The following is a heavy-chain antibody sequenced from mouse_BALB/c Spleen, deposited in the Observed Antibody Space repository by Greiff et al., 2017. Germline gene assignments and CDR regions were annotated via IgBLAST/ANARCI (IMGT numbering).Heavy chain of an antibody. Sequence: EVMLVESGGGLAKPGGSLKLSCAASGFTFSSYAMSWVRQSPEKRLEWVAEISSGGSYTYYPDTVTGRFTISRDNAKNTLYLEMSSLRSEDTAMYYCAREGSSGYGAYWGQGTLVTVSA. V-gene: IGHV5-9-4*01. CDR2: ISSGGSYT. CDR1: GFTFSSYA. CDR3: AREGSSGYGAY. J-gene: IGHJ3*01. D-gene: IGHD3-1*01.